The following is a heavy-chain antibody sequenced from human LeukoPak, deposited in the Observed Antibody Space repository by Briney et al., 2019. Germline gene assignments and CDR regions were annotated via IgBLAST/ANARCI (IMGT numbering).Heavy chain of an antibody. CDR1: GFTFSSYS. Sequence: PGGSLRLSCAASGFTFSSYSMNWVRQAPGKGLEWVSYISSSSSTIYYADSVKGRFTISRDNAKNSLYLQMNSLRAEDTAVYYCARARNSGSYGDLQKYYFDYWGQGTLVTASS. CDR2: ISSSSSTI. J-gene: IGHJ4*02. CDR3: ARARNSGSYGDLQKYYFDY. D-gene: IGHD1-26*01. V-gene: IGHV3-48*01.